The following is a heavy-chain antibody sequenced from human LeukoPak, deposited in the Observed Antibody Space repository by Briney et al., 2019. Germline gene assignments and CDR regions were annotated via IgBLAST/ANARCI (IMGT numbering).Heavy chain of an antibody. CDR3: ATNHCSGGTCYFDY. V-gene: IGHV4-59*08. CDR1: GGSISGYY. Sequence: SETLSLTCTVSGGSISGYYWNWIRQPPGKGLEWIGYIHYSGTTDYNPFVKSRVTMSVDTSKNQFSLKLTSVTAADTAVYYCATNHCSGGTCYFDYWGQGTRVTVSS. J-gene: IGHJ4*02. CDR2: IHYSGTT. D-gene: IGHD2-15*01.